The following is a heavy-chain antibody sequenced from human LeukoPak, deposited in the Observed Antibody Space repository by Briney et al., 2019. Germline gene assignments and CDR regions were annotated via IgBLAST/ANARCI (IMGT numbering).Heavy chain of an antibody. D-gene: IGHD2-8*01. Sequence: GASVKVSCKASGYNFISYYMHWVRQAPGQGLEWMGIINPSGGSTSYAQKFQDRVTMTRDTSTSTVYVELSSMKSDDKAVYYRAREDLVLVDAVRYYYSGMAVWGQGTTATVSS. CDR3: AREDLVLVDAVRYYYSGMAV. CDR2: INPSGGST. V-gene: IGHV1-46*01. J-gene: IGHJ6*02. CDR1: GYNFISYY.